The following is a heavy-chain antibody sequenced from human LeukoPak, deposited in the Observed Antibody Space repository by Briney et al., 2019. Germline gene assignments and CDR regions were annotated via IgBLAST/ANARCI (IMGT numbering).Heavy chain of an antibody. CDR2: INPSGGST. V-gene: IGHV1-46*01. CDR1: GYTFTSYY. CDR3: AKDSSGWPKTEYYFDY. D-gene: IGHD6-19*01. Sequence: ASVKVSCKASGYTFTSYYMHWVRQPPGQGLEWMGIINPSGGSTSYAQKFQGRVTMTRDMSTSTVYMELSSLRSEDTAVYYCAKDSSGWPKTEYYFDYWGQGTLVTVSS. J-gene: IGHJ4*02.